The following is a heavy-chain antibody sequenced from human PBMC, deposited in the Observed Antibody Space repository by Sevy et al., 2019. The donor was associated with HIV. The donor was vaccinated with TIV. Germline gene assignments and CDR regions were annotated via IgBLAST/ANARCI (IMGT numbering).Heavy chain of an antibody. V-gene: IGHV4-59*08. J-gene: IGHJ4*02. Sequence: SLTCTVSGGSITSLYWNWIRQPPGKGLEWIANIYYNGHINYNPSLKSRVSLSLDTSKNQFSLRLSSVTAADTAMYYCAGENAWGRGYSWGLGTLVTVSS. CDR2: IYYNGHI. CDR1: GGSITSLY. D-gene: IGHD1-26*01. CDR3: AGENAWGRGYS.